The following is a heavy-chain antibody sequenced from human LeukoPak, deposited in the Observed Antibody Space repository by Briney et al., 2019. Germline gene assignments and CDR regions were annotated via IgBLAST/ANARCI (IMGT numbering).Heavy chain of an antibody. V-gene: IGHV3-74*01. CDR2: INSDGSTT. Sequence: PGGSLRLSCAASGFTFSSYWMHWVRQAPGKGLVWVSRINSDGSTTNYADSVKGRFTISRVNAKNTLYLQMNSLRAEDTAVYYCSSQIWLGELFAHYWGQGTLVTVSS. J-gene: IGHJ4*02. CDR3: SSQIWLGELFAHY. CDR1: GFTFSSYW. D-gene: IGHD3-10*01.